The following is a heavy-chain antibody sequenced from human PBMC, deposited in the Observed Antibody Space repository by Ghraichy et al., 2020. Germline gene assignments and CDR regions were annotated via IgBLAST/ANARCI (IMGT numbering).Heavy chain of an antibody. CDR1: GFTFGSYG. Sequence: GGSLRLSCAASGFTFGSYGMSWVRQAPGKGLEWVSGISDSGGSTWYADSVKGRFTISRDNSKNTLYLQMNSLRAEDTAIYYCAKSWATVTQGYWGQGTLVTVSS. CDR2: ISDSGGST. D-gene: IGHD4-17*01. J-gene: IGHJ4*02. V-gene: IGHV3-23*01. CDR3: AKSWATVTQGY.